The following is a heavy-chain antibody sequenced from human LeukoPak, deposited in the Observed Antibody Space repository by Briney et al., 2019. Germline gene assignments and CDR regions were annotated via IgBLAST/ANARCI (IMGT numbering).Heavy chain of an antibody. Sequence: GGSLRLSCAASAFTFSDYWMTWVRQTPGTRLDPVANINNHGGETYYVDSVKGRFTISRDNSKNTLYLQMNSLRAEDTAVYYCAKDMVRGVPPDYWGQGTLVTVSS. CDR1: AFTFSDYW. V-gene: IGHV3-7*01. J-gene: IGHJ4*02. D-gene: IGHD3-10*01. CDR2: INNHGGET. CDR3: AKDMVRGVPPDY.